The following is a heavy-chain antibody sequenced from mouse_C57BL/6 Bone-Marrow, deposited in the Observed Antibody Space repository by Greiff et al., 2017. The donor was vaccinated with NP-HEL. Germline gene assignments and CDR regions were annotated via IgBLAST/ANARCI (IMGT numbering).Heavy chain of an antibody. CDR3: ARVLLRYLYAMDY. V-gene: IGHV1-72*01. J-gene: IGHJ4*01. CDR2: IDPNSGGT. Sequence: QQSCKASGYTFTSYWMHWVKQRPGRGLEWIGRIDPNSGGTKYNEKFKSKATLTVDKPSSTAYMQLSSLTSEDSAVYYCARVLLRYLYAMDYWGQGTSVTVSS. D-gene: IGHD1-1*01. CDR1: GYTFTSYW.